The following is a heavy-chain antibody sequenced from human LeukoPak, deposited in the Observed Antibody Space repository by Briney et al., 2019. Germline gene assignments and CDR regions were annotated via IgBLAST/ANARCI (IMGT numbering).Heavy chain of an antibody. CDR2: IYPGDSDT. CDR1: GYSFTNYW. CDR3: ARRLAAAKDAFDI. Sequence: GESLKISCQGSGYSFTNYWIGWVRQMPGKGLEWMGIIYPGDSDTRYSPSFQGQVTISADKSISTAYLQWSSLKASDTAMYYCARRLAAAKDAFDIWGQGTMVTVSS. D-gene: IGHD6-13*01. J-gene: IGHJ3*02. V-gene: IGHV5-51*01.